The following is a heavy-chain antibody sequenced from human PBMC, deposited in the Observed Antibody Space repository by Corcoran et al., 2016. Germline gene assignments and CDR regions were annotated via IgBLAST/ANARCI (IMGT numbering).Heavy chain of an antibody. V-gene: IGHV1-18*01. Sequence: QVQLVQSGVEVKKPGASVKVSCKASGYTFTSYSFSWVRQAPGQGLEWMGWISAYNGNTNYAQKLQGRVTMTTDTSTSTAYMELRSLRSDDPAVYYGARDLGTVTPLDYWGQGTLVTVSS. D-gene: IGHD4-17*01. J-gene: IGHJ4*02. CDR1: GYTFTSYS. CDR3: ARDLGTVTPLDY. CDR2: ISAYNGNT.